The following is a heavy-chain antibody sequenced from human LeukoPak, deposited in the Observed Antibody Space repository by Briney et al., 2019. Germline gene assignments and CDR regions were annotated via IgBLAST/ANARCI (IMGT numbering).Heavy chain of an antibody. J-gene: IGHJ3*02. CDR2: ISGDGGST. CDR3: AKGDFGEWELLGAFDI. CDR1: GFTFDDYA. D-gene: IGHD1-26*01. V-gene: IGHV3-43*02. Sequence: GRSLRLSCAASGFTFDDYAMHWVRQAPGKGLEWVSLISGDGGSTYYADSVKGRFTISRDNSKNSLYLQMNSLRTEDTALYYCAKGDFGEWELLGAFDIWGQGIMVTVAS.